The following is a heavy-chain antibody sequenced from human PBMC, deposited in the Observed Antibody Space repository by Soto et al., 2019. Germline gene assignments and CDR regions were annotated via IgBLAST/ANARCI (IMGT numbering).Heavy chain of an antibody. D-gene: IGHD6-19*01. V-gene: IGHV1-18*01. CDR3: ARVGYSSGWYNWFDP. J-gene: IGHJ5*02. CDR2: ISAYNGNT. CDR1: GYTFNTYG. Sequence: ASVKVSCKASGYTFNTYGFTWVRQAPGQGLEWMGWISAYNGNTNYAQKLQGRVTMTTDTSTSTAYMELRSLRSDDTAVYYCARVGYSSGWYNWFDPWGQGTLVTVSS.